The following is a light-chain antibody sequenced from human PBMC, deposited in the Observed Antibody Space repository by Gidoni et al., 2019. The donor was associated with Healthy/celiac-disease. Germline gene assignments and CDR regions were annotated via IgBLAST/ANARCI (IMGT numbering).Light chain of an antibody. CDR3: QQYNSYSWT. V-gene: IGKV1-5*03. CDR2: KAS. J-gene: IGKJ1*01. Sequence: DIQMTQYPSTLSASVGDRVTITCRASQSISSWLAWYQQKPGKAPKLLIYKASSLESGVPSRFSGSGYGTEFTLNISSLQTDDFATDYWQQYNSYSWTFGQGTKVEIK. CDR1: QSISSW.